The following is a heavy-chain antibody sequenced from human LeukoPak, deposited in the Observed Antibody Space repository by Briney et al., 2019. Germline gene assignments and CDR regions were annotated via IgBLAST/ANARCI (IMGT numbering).Heavy chain of an antibody. D-gene: IGHD3-10*01. CDR1: GFTFSSYS. J-gene: IGHJ4*02. CDR3: ARDPPPTMVRGVITYTWGHFDY. V-gene: IGHV3-48*04. Sequence: GGSLRLSCAASGFTFSSYSMNWVRQAPGKGLEWVSYISSSSSTIYYADSVKGRFTISRDNAKNSLYLQMNSLRAEDTAVYYCARDPPPTMVRGVITYTWGHFDYWGQGTLVTVSS. CDR2: ISSSSSTI.